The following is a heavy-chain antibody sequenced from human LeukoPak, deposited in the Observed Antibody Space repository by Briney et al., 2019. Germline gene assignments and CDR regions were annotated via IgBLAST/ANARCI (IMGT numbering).Heavy chain of an antibody. J-gene: IGHJ4*02. CDR2: INPNSGDT. CDR3: ARYLSPSAFDF. Sequence: GASMKVSCKGSWYTFTGLYIYWGRQGPGQRLEWMGWINPNSGDTNFAQNFQGRVTMTCDTSITTAYMEMSRLTSADSAVYYCARYLSPSAFDFWGQGTLVTVSS. V-gene: IGHV1-2*02. CDR1: WYTFTGLY. D-gene: IGHD2/OR15-2a*01.